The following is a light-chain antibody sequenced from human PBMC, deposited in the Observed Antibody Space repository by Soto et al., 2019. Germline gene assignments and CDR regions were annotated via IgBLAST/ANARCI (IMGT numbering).Light chain of an antibody. CDR3: HQRQRWPRT. J-gene: IGKJ1*01. CDR2: DAS. CDR1: QSVSRVN. V-gene: IGKV3D-20*01. Sequence: VLTQSPATLSLSPGERATLSCVASQSVSRVNLAWYQQKPGLAPRLLIYDASFRATGIPDRFSGSGSGTDFTLTITRLEPEDFAFYYCHQRQRWPRTFGQGTKVDIK.